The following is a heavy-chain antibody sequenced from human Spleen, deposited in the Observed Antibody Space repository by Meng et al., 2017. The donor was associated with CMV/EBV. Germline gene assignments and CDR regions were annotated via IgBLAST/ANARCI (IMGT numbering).Heavy chain of an antibody. J-gene: IGHJ2*01. V-gene: IGHV3-66*02. D-gene: IGHD6-13*01. Sequence: GGSLRLSCEASGFTVSANDMNWVRQAPGKGLEWVSVIYRGGSTYYADSVKGRFTISRDNSKNTLYLQMNSLRTEDTAMYYCASFKQQVEGGMYWYFDPWGRGTLVTVSS. CDR2: IYRGGST. CDR1: GFTVSAND. CDR3: ASFKQQVEGGMYWYFDP.